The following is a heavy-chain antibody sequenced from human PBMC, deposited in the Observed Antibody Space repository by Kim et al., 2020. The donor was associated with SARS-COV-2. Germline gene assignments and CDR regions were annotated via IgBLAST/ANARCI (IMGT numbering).Heavy chain of an antibody. D-gene: IGHD1-26*01. J-gene: IGHJ6*03. CDR2: IYYSGST. CDR1: GGSISSGGYY. CDR3: ARVRGRSRLEYYYYMDV. V-gene: IGHV4-31*03. Sequence: SETLSLTCTVSGGSISSGGYYWSWIRQHPGKGLEWIGYIYYSGSTYYNPSLKSRVTISVDTSKNQFSLKLSSVTAADTAVYYCARVRGRSRLEYYYYMDVWGKGTTVTVSS.